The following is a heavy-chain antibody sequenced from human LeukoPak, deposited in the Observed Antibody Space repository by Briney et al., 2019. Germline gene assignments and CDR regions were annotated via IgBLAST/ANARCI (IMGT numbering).Heavy chain of an antibody. D-gene: IGHD6-13*01. CDR3: AREPGAAADYYYYYYMDV. J-gene: IGHJ6*03. V-gene: IGHV4-61*02. CDR2: IYTSGST. Sequence: SQTLSLTCTVSGGSISRGSYYWSWIRQPAGRVLEWIGRIYTSGSTNYNPSLKSRVTISVDTSKNQSSLKLSSVTAADTAVYYCAREPGAAADYYYYYYMDVCGKGTTVTVSS. CDR1: GGSISRGSYY.